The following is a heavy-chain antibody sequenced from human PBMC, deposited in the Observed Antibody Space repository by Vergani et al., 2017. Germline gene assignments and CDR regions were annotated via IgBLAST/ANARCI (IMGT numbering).Heavy chain of an antibody. V-gene: IGHV4-39*07. D-gene: IGHD3-3*01. Sequence: QVQLQESGPGLVKPSETLSLTCTVSGGSISSYYWGWIRQPPGKGLEWIGSIYYSGSTYYNPSLKSRVTISVDTSKNQFSLKLSSVTAADTAVYYCARSSHLEWLLYSLYGMDVWGQGTTVTVSS. CDR3: ARSSHLEWLLYSLYGMDV. CDR2: IYYSGST. CDR1: GGSISSYY. J-gene: IGHJ6*02.